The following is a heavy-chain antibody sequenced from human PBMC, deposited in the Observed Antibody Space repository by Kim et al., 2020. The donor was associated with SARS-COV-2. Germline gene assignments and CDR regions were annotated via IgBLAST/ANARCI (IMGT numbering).Heavy chain of an antibody. CDR2: ISVGGGST. D-gene: IGHD6-19*01. V-gene: IGHV3-23*01. CDR1: GFTFNSYV. CDR3: AKEGTSGWNGVRWFDP. Sequence: GGSLRLSCAASGFTFNSYVMSWVRQAPGKGLEWVSGISVGGGSTYYADSVKGRFTISRDNSKNTLYLQMNSLRADDTAVYYCAKEGTSGWNGVRWFDPWGRGTLVTVSS. J-gene: IGHJ5*02.